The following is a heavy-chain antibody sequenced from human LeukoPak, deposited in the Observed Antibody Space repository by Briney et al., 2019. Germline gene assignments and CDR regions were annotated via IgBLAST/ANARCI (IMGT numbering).Heavy chain of an antibody. D-gene: IGHD1-7*01. Sequence: GSSVKVSCEASGGTFSSYAISWVRQAPGQGLEWMGGIIPIFGTANYAQRFQGRVTITTDESTSTAYMELRSLRSDDTAVYYCARGDLGLTGTYEAWGQGTLVTVSS. CDR3: ARGDLGLTGTYEA. CDR1: GGTFSSYA. CDR2: IIPIFGTA. V-gene: IGHV1-69*05. J-gene: IGHJ5*02.